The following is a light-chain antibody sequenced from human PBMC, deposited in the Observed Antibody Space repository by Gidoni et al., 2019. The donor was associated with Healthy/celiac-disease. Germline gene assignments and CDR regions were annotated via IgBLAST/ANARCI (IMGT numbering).Light chain of an antibody. CDR3: CSYAGSYTPVV. CDR2: DVS. V-gene: IGLV2-11*01. Sequence: QSARTQPRSVSGSPGQSVTISCTGTSSDVDGYNYVSWYPQHPGKAPQLMIYDVSQRPSGVPDRFSGSKSGNTASLTISGLQAEDEADYYCCSYAGSYTPVVFGGGTKLTVL. CDR1: SSDVDGYNY. J-gene: IGLJ2*01.